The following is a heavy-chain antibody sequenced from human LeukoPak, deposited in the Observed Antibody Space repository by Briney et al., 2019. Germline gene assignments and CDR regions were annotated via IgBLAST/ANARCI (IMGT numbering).Heavy chain of an antibody. Sequence: PSETLSLTCAVYGGSFSGYYWSWVRQPPGKGLEWIGEINHSGSTNYNPSLKSRVTISVDTSKNQFSLKLSSVTAADTAVYYCARGRGSYYVWGQGTLVTVSS. D-gene: IGHD1-26*01. CDR3: ARGRGSYYV. V-gene: IGHV4-34*01. J-gene: IGHJ4*02. CDR2: INHSGST. CDR1: GGSFSGYY.